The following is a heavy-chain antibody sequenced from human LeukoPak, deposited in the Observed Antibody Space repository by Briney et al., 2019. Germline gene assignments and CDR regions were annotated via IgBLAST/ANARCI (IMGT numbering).Heavy chain of an antibody. D-gene: IGHD3-10*01. CDR3: ATEWYYGRPSY. V-gene: IGHV3-15*01. Sequence: GGSLRLSSASSGFTFRLALMSWVRQAPGNGLEWVGRIKSKTDGGTTDYVAPVKGRFTISRDDSKNTLYLQMNSLKTEDTAVYYCATEWYYGRPSYWGQGILVIVSS. J-gene: IGHJ4*02. CDR2: IKSKTDGGTT. CDR1: GFTFRLAL.